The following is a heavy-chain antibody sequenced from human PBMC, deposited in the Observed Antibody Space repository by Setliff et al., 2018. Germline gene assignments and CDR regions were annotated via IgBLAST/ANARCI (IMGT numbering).Heavy chain of an antibody. CDR3: ARSPSSGAYWNPRPFYSDY. V-gene: IGHV4-61*09. Sequence: NPSETLSLTCSVSGASTTSGGFYWTWIRQPAGKGLEWIGHISPSGSTTYNPSVKSRVTISLDTSKNHFSLKLDSVTAADTALYYCARSPSSGAYWNPRPFYSDYWARGTLVTVSS. J-gene: IGHJ4*02. CDR2: ISPSGST. CDR1: GASTTSGGFY. D-gene: IGHD1-26*01.